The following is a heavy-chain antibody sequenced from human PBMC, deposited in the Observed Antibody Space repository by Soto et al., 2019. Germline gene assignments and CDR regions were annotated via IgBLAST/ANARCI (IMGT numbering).Heavy chain of an antibody. Sequence: QVQLVQSGAEVKKPGSSVKISCKASGGTFRTNAFSWVRQAPGQGLEGRGGIIPICPTPGYAQKFQSSVTITADESTTLADMEVSSMRTEDTDIYYCARHKDRLQLGGNSYDIMDVWGQGTSVTVSS. CDR1: GGTFRTNA. J-gene: IGHJ6*02. CDR3: ARHKDRLQLGGNSYDIMDV. V-gene: IGHV1-69*12. D-gene: IGHD3-9*01. CDR2: IIPICPTP.